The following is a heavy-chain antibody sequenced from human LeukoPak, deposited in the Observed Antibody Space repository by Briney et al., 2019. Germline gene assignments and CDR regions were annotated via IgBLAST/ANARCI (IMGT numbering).Heavy chain of an antibody. CDR1: GGSFCGYY. CDR2: INHSGST. CDR3: GRDRWLQSRSGNFDY. J-gene: IGHJ4*02. V-gene: IGHV4-34*01. D-gene: IGHD5-24*01. Sequence: SETLSLTCAHYGGSFCGYYWSWIPQPPAEGVEWIGEINHSGSTNYYASLKSGVTTTVDASKNQFSLKLSSVTAADTAVYYCGRDRWLQSRSGNFDYWGQGTLVTVSS.